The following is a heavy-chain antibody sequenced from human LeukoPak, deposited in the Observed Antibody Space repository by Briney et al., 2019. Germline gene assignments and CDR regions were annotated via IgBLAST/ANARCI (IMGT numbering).Heavy chain of an antibody. CDR1: GDSISSSTYY. Sequence: PSETLSLTCTVSGDSISSSTYYWDWIRQSPGKGLEWIGSIYHSGDTSYNPSLKNRVTISVDTSKNQFSLRLTSVTATDTALYYCARQSWVGSSGWRNEDTYYFDYWGQGTLVTVSS. V-gene: IGHV4-39*01. D-gene: IGHD6-19*01. J-gene: IGHJ4*02. CDR2: IYHSGDT. CDR3: ARQSWVGSSGWRNEDTYYFDY.